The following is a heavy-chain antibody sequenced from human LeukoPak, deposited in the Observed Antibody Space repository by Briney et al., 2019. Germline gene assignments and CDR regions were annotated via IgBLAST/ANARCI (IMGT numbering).Heavy chain of an antibody. Sequence: ASVNVSCNASGYTFTGYYMHWVRQGHGQGLGWMGLITLNSGATNHAQKFEGRVTMTRATSISTAYLELSRLRSADTAVYYCARANFPLDAFDIWGQGTMVTVSS. V-gene: IGHV1-2*02. J-gene: IGHJ3*02. CDR1: GYTFTGYY. CDR3: ARANFPLDAFDI. D-gene: IGHD3-3*01. CDR2: ITLNSGAT.